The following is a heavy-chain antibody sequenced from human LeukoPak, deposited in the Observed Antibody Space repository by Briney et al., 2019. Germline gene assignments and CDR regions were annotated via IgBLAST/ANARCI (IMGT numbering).Heavy chain of an antibody. CDR3: VRGSNWAFDY. CDR1: GFNFRTYW. Sequence: GGSLRLSCAASGFNFRTYWMSWLRQAPGRGLEWVANIKQDGSEEYYVDSVKGRFTISRDNAKSSSYLQMSSLRVEDTAVYYCVRGSNWAFDYWGQGTLVTVSS. D-gene: IGHD2-8*01. V-gene: IGHV3-7*05. J-gene: IGHJ4*02. CDR2: IKQDGSEE.